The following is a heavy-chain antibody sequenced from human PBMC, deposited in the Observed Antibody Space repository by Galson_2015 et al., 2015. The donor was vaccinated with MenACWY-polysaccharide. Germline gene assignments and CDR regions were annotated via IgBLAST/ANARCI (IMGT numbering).Heavy chain of an antibody. D-gene: IGHD3-3*01. J-gene: IGHJ5*02. CDR3: ARGPYDFWSGPET. CDR1: GFTFSSYA. Sequence: SLRLSCAASGFTFSSYAMHWVRQAPGKGLEWVAVISYDGSNKYYADSVKGRFTISRDNSKNTLYLQMNSLRAEDTAVYYCARGPYDFWSGPETWGQGTLVTVSS. V-gene: IGHV3-30-3*01. CDR2: ISYDGSNK.